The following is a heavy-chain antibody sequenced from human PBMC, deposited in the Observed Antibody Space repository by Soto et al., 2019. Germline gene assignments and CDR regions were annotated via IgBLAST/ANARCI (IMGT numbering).Heavy chain of an antibody. CDR3: ARDGIGTTLDY. CDR2: ISSSSSYI. CDR1: GFTFSSYS. V-gene: IGHV3-21*01. D-gene: IGHD1-7*01. J-gene: IGHJ4*02. Sequence: EVQLVESGGGLVKPGVSLRLSCAASGFTFSSYSMNWVRQAPGTGLEWVSSISSSSSYIYYEDSVKGRFTISRDNAKNSRYLQMNSLRAEETAVYYCARDGIGTTLDYWGQGPLVTVSS.